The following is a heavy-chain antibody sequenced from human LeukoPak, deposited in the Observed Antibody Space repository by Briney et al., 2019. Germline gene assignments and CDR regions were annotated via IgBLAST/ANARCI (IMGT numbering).Heavy chain of an antibody. D-gene: IGHD6-13*01. Sequence: GGSVKVSCKASGYTFTNYYIRWVRQAPGQGLEWMGIINPTGGSASYAQKFQGRVSMTSDTSTSTLYLDLSSLRSDDTAVYYCARDRSGSRWRWFDPWGQGTLVTVSS. CDR2: INPTGGSA. J-gene: IGHJ5*02. CDR1: GYTFTNYY. CDR3: ARDRSGSRWRWFDP. V-gene: IGHV1-46*01.